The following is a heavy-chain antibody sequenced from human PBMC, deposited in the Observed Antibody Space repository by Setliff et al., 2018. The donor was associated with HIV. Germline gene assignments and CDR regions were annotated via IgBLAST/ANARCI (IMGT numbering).Heavy chain of an antibody. CDR1: GFTFSTYA. J-gene: IGHJ3*02. Sequence: GGSLRLSCAASGFTFSTYAMSWVRQAPGKGLEWVSTVGCWGTCTYFADSVKGRFTISRDKSKNTLYLQMNSLRAEDTAVYYCTQSQHLQYQMAAFDIWGQGTKVTVSS. D-gene: IGHD1-1*01. CDR3: TQSQHLQYQMAAFDI. CDR2: VGCWGTCT. V-gene: IGHV3-23*01.